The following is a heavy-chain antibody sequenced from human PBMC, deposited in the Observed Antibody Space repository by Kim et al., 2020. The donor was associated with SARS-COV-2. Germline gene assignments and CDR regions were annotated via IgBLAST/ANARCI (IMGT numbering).Heavy chain of an antibody. D-gene: IGHD3-3*01. CDR3: ARGGDYDFWSGYYPSTNY. CDR2: INHSGST. Sequence: SETLSLTCAVYGGSFSGYYWSWIRQPPGKGLEWIGEINHSGSTNYNPSLKSRVTISVDTSKNQFSLKLSSVTAADTAVYYCARGGDYDFWSGYYPSTNY. J-gene: IGHJ6*01. CDR1: GGSFSGYY. V-gene: IGHV4-34*01.